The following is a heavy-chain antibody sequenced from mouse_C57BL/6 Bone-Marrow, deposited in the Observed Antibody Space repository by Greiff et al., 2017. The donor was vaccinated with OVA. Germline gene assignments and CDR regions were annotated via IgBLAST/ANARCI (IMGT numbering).Heavy chain of an antibody. CDR3: ARHERYYFDY. CDR2: ISSGGSYT. Sequence: EVKLVESGGDLVKPGGSLKLSCAASGFTFSSYGMSWVRQTPDTRLEWVATISSGGSYTYYPDSVKGRFTISRDNAKNTLFLQMSSLKSEDTAMYYCARHERYYFDYWGQGTTLTVSS. J-gene: IGHJ2*01. V-gene: IGHV5-6*01. CDR1: GFTFSSYG.